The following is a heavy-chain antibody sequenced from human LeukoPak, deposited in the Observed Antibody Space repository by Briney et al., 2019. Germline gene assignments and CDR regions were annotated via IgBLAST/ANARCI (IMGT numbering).Heavy chain of an antibody. D-gene: IGHD2-2*03. CDR2: ISAYNGNT. V-gene: IGHV1-18*01. CDR3: ARTTVDIVVVPAAQIVDY. Sequence: ASVKVSCKASGYTFTSYGISWVRQAPGQGLEWMGWISAYNGNTNYAQKLQGRVTMTTDTSTSTAYMELRSLRSDDTAVYYCARTTVDIVVVPAAQIVDYWGQGILVTVSS. CDR1: GYTFTSYG. J-gene: IGHJ4*02.